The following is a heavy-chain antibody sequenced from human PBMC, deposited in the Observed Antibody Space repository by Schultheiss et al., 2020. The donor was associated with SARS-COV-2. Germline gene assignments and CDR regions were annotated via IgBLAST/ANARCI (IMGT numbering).Heavy chain of an antibody. Sequence: GESLKISCKASGYTFTSYDINWVRQATGQGLEWMGWMNPNSGNTGYAQKFRGRVTITRDTSASTAYMELSSLRSEDTAVYYCAWIPAAISPYYYGMDVWGQGTTVTVSS. D-gene: IGHD2-2*02. CDR3: AWIPAAISPYYYGMDV. V-gene: IGHV1-8*01. CDR2: MNPNSGNT. CDR1: GYTFTSYD. J-gene: IGHJ6*02.